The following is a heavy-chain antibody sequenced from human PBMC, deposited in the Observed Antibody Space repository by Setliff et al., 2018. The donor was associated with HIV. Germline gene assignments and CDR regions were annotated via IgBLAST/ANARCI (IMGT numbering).Heavy chain of an antibody. Sequence: PGGSLRLSCAASGFIFSSYAMSWVRQAPGKGLEWVSSISSKSEYIYYADSVKGRFTISRDNSKNTLYLQMNSLRAEDTAVYYCAKDRTVVVITIFDYWGQGTLVTVSS. CDR3: AKDRTVVVITIFDY. J-gene: IGHJ4*02. D-gene: IGHD3-22*01. CDR2: ISSKSEYI. CDR1: GFIFSSYA. V-gene: IGHV3-23*01.